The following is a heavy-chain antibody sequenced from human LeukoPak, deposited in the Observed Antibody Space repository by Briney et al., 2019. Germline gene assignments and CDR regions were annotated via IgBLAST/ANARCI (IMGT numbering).Heavy chain of an antibody. V-gene: IGHV4-61*01. J-gene: IGHJ4*02. CDR3: ARMGAIAGASANPDY. D-gene: IGHD4/OR15-4a*01. CDR2: IYYSGTT. Sequence: SETLSLTCTVSGYSISSGYYWGWIRKPPGKGLKWFGYIYYSGTTDYSPSLRSRVTMSLDTSKNQFSLKLSSVTTADTAVYYCARMGAIAGASANPDYWGQGTLVSVSS. CDR1: GYSISSGYY.